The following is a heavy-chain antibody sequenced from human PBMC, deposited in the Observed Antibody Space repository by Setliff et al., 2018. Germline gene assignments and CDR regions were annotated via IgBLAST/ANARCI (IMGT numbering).Heavy chain of an antibody. CDR1: GGSINSGVYY. CDR2: IYHGGDT. CDR3: ARGSGSFPFDY. Sequence: SETLSLPCTVSGGSINSGVYYWGWIRQPPGKGLEWIGRIYHGGDTYYKPSLKSRVSISLDTSKNQLSLRLTSLTAADTAVYYCARGSGSFPFDYWGLGTLVTVSS. V-gene: IGHV4-39*07. J-gene: IGHJ4*02. D-gene: IGHD1-26*01.